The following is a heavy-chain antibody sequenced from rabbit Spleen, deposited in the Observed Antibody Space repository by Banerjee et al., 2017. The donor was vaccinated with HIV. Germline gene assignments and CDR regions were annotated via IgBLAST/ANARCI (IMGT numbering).Heavy chain of an antibody. Sequence: QQQLEESGGGLVQPEGSLTLSCKASGFDFSSYYMSWVRQAPGKGLEWTACINIVTGKSVYASWAKGRFTMSRTSSTTVTLQMTSLTAADTATYFCAREDKGYDYIDLWGPGTLVTVS. V-gene: IGHV1S45*01. CDR1: GFDFSSYYM. CDR3: AREDKGYDYIDL. CDR2: INIVTGKS. J-gene: IGHJ4*01. D-gene: IGHD2-1*01.